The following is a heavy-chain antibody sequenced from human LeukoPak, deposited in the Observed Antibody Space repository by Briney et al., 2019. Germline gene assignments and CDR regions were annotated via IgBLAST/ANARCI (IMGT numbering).Heavy chain of an antibody. CDR2: IYHSGST. Sequence: SGTLSLTCAGSGGSSSSSNWWGWVRQPPGKGLEWIGEIYHSGSTNYIPSLKSRVTISVDKSKNQFSLRLSSVTAADTAVYYCASKWLGLNYWGQGTLVTVSS. CDR1: GGSSSSSNW. V-gene: IGHV4-4*02. CDR3: ASKWLGLNY. J-gene: IGHJ4*02. D-gene: IGHD6-19*01.